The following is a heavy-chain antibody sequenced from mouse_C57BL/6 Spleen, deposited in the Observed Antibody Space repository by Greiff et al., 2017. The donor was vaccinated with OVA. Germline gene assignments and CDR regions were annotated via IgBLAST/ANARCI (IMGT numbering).Heavy chain of an antibody. Sequence: VHLVESGPELVKPGASVKISCKASGYAFSSSWMNWVKQRPGKGLEWIGRIYPGDGDTNYNGKFKGKATLTADKSSSTAYMQLSSLTSEDSAVYFCAFYGSSSYWYFDVWGTGTTVTVSS. D-gene: IGHD1-1*01. CDR2: IYPGDGDT. CDR1: GYAFSSSW. V-gene: IGHV1-82*01. J-gene: IGHJ1*03. CDR3: AFYGSSSYWYFDV.